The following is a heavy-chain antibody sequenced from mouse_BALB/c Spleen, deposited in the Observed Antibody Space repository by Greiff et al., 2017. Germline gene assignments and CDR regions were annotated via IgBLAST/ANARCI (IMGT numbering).Heavy chain of an antibody. D-gene: IGHD1-1*01. V-gene: IGHV5-6-4*01. CDR3: TRDPLPYYGSSPWFAY. CDR1: GFTFSSYT. J-gene: IGHJ3*01. CDR2: ISSGGSYT. Sequence: EVKLEESGGGLVKPGGSLKLSCAASGFTFSSYTMSWVRQTPEKRLEWVATISSGGSYTYYPDSVKGRFTISRDNAKNTLYLQMRSLKSEDTAMYYCTRDPLPYYGSSPWFAYWGQGTLVTVSA.